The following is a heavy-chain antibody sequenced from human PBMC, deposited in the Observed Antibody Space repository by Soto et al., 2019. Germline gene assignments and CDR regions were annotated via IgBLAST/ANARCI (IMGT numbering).Heavy chain of an antibody. D-gene: IGHD2-8*01. CDR1: GYRFTDYH. CDR3: ARGDSTDCSDGVCSFFYNHDMDV. J-gene: IGHJ6*02. CDR2: ITPKSGGT. Sequence: QVQLLQSGAAVKKPAASVQVSCKASGYRFTDYHIHWVRQAPGQGLVWLGRITPKSGGTSTAQKFQGWVTMTTDTSISTASMELTRRTSDDTAIYYCARGDSTDCSDGVCSFFYNHDMDVWGQGTTVTVSS. V-gene: IGHV1-2*04.